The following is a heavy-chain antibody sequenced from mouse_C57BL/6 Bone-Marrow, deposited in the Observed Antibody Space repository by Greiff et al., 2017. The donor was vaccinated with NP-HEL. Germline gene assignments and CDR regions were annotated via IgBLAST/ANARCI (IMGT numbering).Heavy chain of an antibody. V-gene: IGHV3-6*01. CDR2: ISYDGSN. CDR1: GYSITSGYY. J-gene: IGHJ2*01. CDR3: ARGDYYGSSLSSYAYYFDY. D-gene: IGHD1-1*01. Sequence: VQLQQSGPGLVKPSQSLSLTCSVTGYSITSGYYWNWIRQFPGNKLEWMGYISYDGSNNYNPSLKNRISITRDTSKNQFFLKLNSVTTEDTATYYCARGDYYGSSLSSYAYYFDYWGQGTTLTVSS.